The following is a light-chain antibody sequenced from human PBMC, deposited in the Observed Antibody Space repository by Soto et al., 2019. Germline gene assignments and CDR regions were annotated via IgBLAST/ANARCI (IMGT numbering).Light chain of an antibody. CDR1: KSSIWAVFA. CDR3: QSYDSRLTGSYV. V-gene: IGLV1-40*02. Sequence: QSVVTQPPAVSGAPGQRVTISCTGRKSSIWAVFAVHWDQHIPGAAPRLLIYDNTDRPSGVPDRFSASTSGTSASLTINGLQAEDEGDYYCQSYDSRLTGSYVFGTGTKVTVL. CDR2: DNT. J-gene: IGLJ1*01.